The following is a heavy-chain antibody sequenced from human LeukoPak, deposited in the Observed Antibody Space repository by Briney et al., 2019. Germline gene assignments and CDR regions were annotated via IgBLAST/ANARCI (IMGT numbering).Heavy chain of an antibody. CDR2: ISGSGGST. Sequence: GGPLRLSCAASGFTFSSYAMSWVRQAPGKGLEWVSAISGSGGSTYYADSVKGRFTISRDNSKNTLYLQMNSLRAEDTAVYYCAKDPRVEYYYDSSGYNNAFDIWGQGTMVTVSS. CDR1: GFTFSSYA. V-gene: IGHV3-23*01. J-gene: IGHJ3*02. CDR3: AKDPRVEYYYDSSGYNNAFDI. D-gene: IGHD3-22*01.